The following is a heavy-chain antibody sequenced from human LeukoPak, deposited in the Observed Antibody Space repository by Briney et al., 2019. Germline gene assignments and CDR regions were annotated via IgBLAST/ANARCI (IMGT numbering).Heavy chain of an antibody. V-gene: IGHV4-30-4*02. CDR1: GGSFSSVDYD. CDR2: IYYSGST. J-gene: IGHJ4*02. CDR3: ARVGYYDPQYFDY. D-gene: IGHD3-22*01. Sequence: PSDTLSLTCTVSGGSFSSVDYDWSWIRRPPGKGLEWIGYIYYSGSTYYNPSLKSRVTISVDTSKNQFSLKLSSVTAADTAVYYCARVGYYDPQYFDYWGQGTLVTVSS.